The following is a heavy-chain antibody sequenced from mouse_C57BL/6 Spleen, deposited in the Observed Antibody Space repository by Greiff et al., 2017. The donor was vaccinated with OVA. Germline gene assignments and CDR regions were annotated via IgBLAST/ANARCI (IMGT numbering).Heavy chain of an antibody. D-gene: IGHD1-1*01. CDR1: GYTFTDYN. V-gene: IGHV1-18*01. J-gene: IGHJ3*01. CDR2: INPNNGGT. Sequence: EVQLVESGPELVKPGASVKISCKASGYTFTDYNMDWVKHSPGHSLEWIGDINPNNGGTIYNQQFKGKATLTVDKSSSTAYMELRSLTSEDTAVYYYARAYYGSSDPFAYWGQGTLVTVSA. CDR3: ARAYYGSSDPFAY.